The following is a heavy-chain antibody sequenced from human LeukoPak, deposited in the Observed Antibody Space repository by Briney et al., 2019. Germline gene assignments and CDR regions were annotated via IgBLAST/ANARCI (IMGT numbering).Heavy chain of an antibody. CDR2: IIPIFGTA. J-gene: IGHJ4*02. CDR3: AREGKVGAPRVGAYYFDY. D-gene: IGHD1-26*01. CDR1: GGTFSSYA. Sequence: ASVKVSCKASGGTFSSYAISWVRQAPGQGLEWMGGIIPIFGTANYAQKFQGRVTITADESTSTAYMELSSLRSEDTAVYYCAREGKVGAPRVGAYYFDYWGQGTLVTVSS. V-gene: IGHV1-69*13.